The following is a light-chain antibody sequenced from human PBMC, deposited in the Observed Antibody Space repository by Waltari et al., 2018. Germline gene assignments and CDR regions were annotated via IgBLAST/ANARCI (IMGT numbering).Light chain of an antibody. CDR2: EDT. V-gene: IGLV2-23*01. J-gene: IGLJ2*01. CDR3: CSYAGSTASIL. Sequence: QSALTQPASVSGSPGQSITISCTGTSSDVGSHNLVSWYQHHPGKAPKLMISEDTKRPSGVSNRFSSSKSGNTASLTISGLQAEDEADYYCCSYAGSTASILLGGGTKLTVL. CDR1: SSDVGSHNL.